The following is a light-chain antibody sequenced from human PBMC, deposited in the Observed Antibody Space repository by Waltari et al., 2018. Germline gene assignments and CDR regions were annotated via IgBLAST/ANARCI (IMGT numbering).Light chain of an antibody. Sequence: ELVLTQSPATRAVSPGERATLSCRASQNLSSTLAWYQQKPGQAPRLLIYGASTRATGIPARFSGSGSGTEFTLTISSLQSEDFAVYYCQHYNNWPPWTFGQGTKVEIK. CDR1: QNLSST. CDR2: GAS. J-gene: IGKJ1*01. CDR3: QHYNNWPPWT. V-gene: IGKV3-15*01.